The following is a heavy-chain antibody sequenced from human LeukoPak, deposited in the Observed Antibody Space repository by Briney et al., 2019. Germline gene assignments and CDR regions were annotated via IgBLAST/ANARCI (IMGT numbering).Heavy chain of an antibody. D-gene: IGHD6-13*01. CDR3: ARDPTPQQRGTYYYGMDV. V-gene: IGHV4-59*01. CDR1: GGSISTSY. J-gene: IGHJ6*02. CDR2: IYYSGST. Sequence: PSETLSLTCTVSGGSISTSYWTWIQQRLGEGLGWIGYIYYSGSTNYNPYLKSRVTISVDTSKNQFSLKLCSVTAADTAIYYCARDPTPQQRGTYYYGMDVWGQGTTVTVSS.